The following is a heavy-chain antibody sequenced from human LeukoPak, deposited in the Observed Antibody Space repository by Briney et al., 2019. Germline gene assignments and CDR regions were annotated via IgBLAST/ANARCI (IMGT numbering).Heavy chain of an antibody. Sequence: PGGSLRLSCAAAGFTFSSYAMSWVRQAPGKGLGWGSAISGSGGSTYYAASVKGRFTISRDNSKNTLYLQMNSLRAEDTAVYCCAKALLYNYFDYWGQGTLGTVSS. J-gene: IGHJ4*02. CDR2: ISGSGGST. CDR3: AKALLYNYFDY. D-gene: IGHD2-2*02. V-gene: IGHV3-23*01. CDR1: GFTFSSYA.